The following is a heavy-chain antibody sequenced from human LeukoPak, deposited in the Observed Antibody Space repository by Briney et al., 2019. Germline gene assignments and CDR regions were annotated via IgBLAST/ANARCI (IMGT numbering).Heavy chain of an antibody. CDR2: MNPNSGNT. D-gene: IGHD3-3*01. Sequence: ASVKVSCKASGYTFTGYYMHWVRQAPGQGLEWMGWMNPNSGNTGYAQKFQGRVTMTRNTSISTAYMELSSLRSEDTAVYYCARPPYYDFWSGYWTEYFQHWGQGTLVTVSS. V-gene: IGHV1-8*02. CDR3: ARPPYYDFWSGYWTEYFQH. CDR1: GYTFTGYY. J-gene: IGHJ1*01.